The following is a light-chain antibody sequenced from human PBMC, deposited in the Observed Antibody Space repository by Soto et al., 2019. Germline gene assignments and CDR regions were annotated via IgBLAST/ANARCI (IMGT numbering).Light chain of an antibody. J-gene: IGKJ5*01. CDR1: QSLLLSNGRTY. Sequence: DIVMTQTPLSLSVTPGQPASISCKSSQSLLLSNGRTYLYWYLQKPGQPPQLLISEVSTRFSGVPARVSGSGSGRDFSVKTSCVDAEDVGVYYDAQSIHLPITFGQGTVLEIK. CDR3: AQSIHLPIT. V-gene: IGKV2D-29*01. CDR2: EVS.